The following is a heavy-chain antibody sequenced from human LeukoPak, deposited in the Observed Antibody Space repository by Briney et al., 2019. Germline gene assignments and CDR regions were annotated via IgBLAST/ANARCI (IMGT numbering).Heavy chain of an antibody. CDR2: IKYDGSEK. Sequence: GGSLRLFCAGSGFTLSGYWMTWVRRAPGKGLEWVANIKYDGSEKQYVDSVKGRFTISRDNAKNSLYLQMNSLRVEDMAVYYCARGLGWLDPWGQGTLVTVSS. J-gene: IGHJ5*02. V-gene: IGHV3-7*01. CDR3: ARGLGWLDP. CDR1: GFTLSGYW.